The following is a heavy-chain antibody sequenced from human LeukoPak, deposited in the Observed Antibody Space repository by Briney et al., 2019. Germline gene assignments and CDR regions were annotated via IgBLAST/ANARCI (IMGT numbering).Heavy chain of an antibody. D-gene: IGHD3-10*01. J-gene: IGHJ4*02. CDR1: GFTVSSNY. Sequence: GGSLRLSCAASGFTVSSNYMSWVRQAPGKGLEWVSSISSSSSYIYYADSVKGRFTISRDNAKNSLYLQMNSLRAEDTAVYYCARTYGSGSYLSDYWGQGTLVTVSS. CDR3: ARTYGSGSYLSDY. CDR2: ISSSSSYI. V-gene: IGHV3-21*01.